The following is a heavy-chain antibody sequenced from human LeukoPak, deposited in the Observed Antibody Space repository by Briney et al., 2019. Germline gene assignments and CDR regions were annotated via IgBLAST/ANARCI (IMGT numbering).Heavy chain of an antibody. CDR1: GGSFSGYY. D-gene: IGHD6-19*01. V-gene: IGHV4-34*01. J-gene: IGHJ2*01. CDR2: INHSGST. CDR3: GRGAAVAGSYWYFDL. Sequence: SETLSLTCAVCGGSFSGYYWSWIRLPPGKGLEWIGEINHSGSTNYNPSLKSRVTISVDTSKNQFSLKLSSVTAADTAVYYCGRGAAVAGSYWYFDLWGRGTLVTVSS.